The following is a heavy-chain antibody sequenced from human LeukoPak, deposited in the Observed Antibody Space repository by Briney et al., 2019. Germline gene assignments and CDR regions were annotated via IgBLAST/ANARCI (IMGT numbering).Heavy chain of an antibody. D-gene: IGHD4-11*01. CDR3: ARGRTTGEFDY. V-gene: IGHV1-69*05. CDR2: INPIFYTP. CDR1: GGTFSSHA. Sequence: SVKVSCKASGGTFSSHAISWVRQAPGQGLEWMGVINPIFYTPTYAKKFQGRLTITKDESMSTASMDLSSLISDDTAVYYCARGRTTGEFDYWGQGTLVTVSS. J-gene: IGHJ4*02.